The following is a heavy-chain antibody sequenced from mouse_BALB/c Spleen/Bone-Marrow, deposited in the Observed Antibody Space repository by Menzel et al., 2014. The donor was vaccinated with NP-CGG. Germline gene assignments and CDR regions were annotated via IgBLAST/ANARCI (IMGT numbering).Heavy chain of an antibody. CDR2: ISNGGGST. Sequence: EVKLVESGGGLVQPGGSLKLSCTASGFTFSSYSMSWVRQTPEERLEWVAYISNGGGSTYYPDAVKGRFTISRDNAKNSLYLQMSSLKSEDTAMYYCTRHGEVRRFYYALDYWGQGTSVTVSS. CDR1: GFTFSSYS. J-gene: IGHJ4*01. CDR3: TRHGEVRRFYYALDY. V-gene: IGHV5-12-2*01. D-gene: IGHD2-14*01.